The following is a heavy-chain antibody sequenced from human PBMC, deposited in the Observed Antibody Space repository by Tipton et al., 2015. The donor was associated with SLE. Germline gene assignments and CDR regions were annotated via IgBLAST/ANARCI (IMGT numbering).Heavy chain of an antibody. D-gene: IGHD3-3*01. V-gene: IGHV3-30*18. Sequence: SLRLSCAASGFTFSSYGMHWVRQAPGKGLEWVAVISYDGSNKYYADSVKGRFTISRDNSKNTLYLQMNSLRAEDTAVYYCAKDTIFGVVRDYYYGMDVWGQGTTVTVSS. CDR3: AKDTIFGVVRDYYYGMDV. CDR1: GFTFSSYG. CDR2: ISYDGSNK. J-gene: IGHJ6*02.